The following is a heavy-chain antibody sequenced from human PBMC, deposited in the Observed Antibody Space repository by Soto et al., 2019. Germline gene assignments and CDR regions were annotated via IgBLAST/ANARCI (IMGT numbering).Heavy chain of an antibody. J-gene: IGHJ4*02. CDR1: GFTFSSYA. Sequence: VPLLESGGGLVQPGGSLRLSCAASGFTFSSYAMNWVRKAPGKGLEWVSVISGSGDSTYYADSVKGRFTISRDNSKNTLYLQMNSLRAEDTAVYYCARRSSGWYFDYWGQGTLVTVSS. D-gene: IGHD6-19*01. CDR2: ISGSGDST. V-gene: IGHV3-23*01. CDR3: ARRSSGWYFDY.